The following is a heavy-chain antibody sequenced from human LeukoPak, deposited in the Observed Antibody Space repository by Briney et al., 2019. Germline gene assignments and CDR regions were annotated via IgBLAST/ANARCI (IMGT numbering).Heavy chain of an antibody. J-gene: IGHJ4*02. CDR2: ISASGSGT. CDR1: GFTFSSYW. Sequence: QPGGSLRLSCAASGFTFSSYWMSWVRQAPGEGLYWVSGISASGSGTYYADSLKGRFTISRDNSKNTLYLQMNNLRVEDTAVYYCAKDAAGPEYWGQGTLVTVSS. CDR3: AKDAAGPEY. D-gene: IGHD6-13*01. V-gene: IGHV3-23*01.